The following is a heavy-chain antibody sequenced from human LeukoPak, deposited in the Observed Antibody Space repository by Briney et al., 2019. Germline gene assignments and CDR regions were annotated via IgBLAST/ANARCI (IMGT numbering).Heavy chain of an antibody. J-gene: IGHJ4*02. D-gene: IGHD2-2*01. Sequence: PGGSLRLSCEASAFIFSGHWLNWVRQTPGKGLEWVANIKQDGSEKYYVDSVKGRFTISRDNAKNSLYLQMNSLRAEDTAVYYCARVGVYQLLPVDYWGQGTLVTVSS. V-gene: IGHV3-7*03. CDR2: IKQDGSEK. CDR1: AFIFSGHW. CDR3: ARVGVYQLLPVDY.